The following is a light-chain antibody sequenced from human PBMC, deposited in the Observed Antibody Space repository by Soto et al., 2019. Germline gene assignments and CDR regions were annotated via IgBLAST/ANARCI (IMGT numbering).Light chain of an antibody. V-gene: IGLV2-11*01. CDR2: DVS. J-gene: IGLJ3*02. Sequence: QSALTQPRSVSGSPGQSVTISCTGTSSDVGGYNYVSWYQQHPSKAPKLMIYDVSKRPSGVPDRFSGSKSGNTASLTISGLQAEDEADYYCCSYAGSYTSFGGGTKLTVL. CDR3: CSYAGSYTS. CDR1: SSDVGGYNY.